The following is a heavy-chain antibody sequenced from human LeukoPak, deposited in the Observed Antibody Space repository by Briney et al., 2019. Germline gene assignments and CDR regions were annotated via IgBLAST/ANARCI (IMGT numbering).Heavy chain of an antibody. V-gene: IGHV4-59*08. D-gene: IGHD2-2*01. CDR2: IYYSRST. CDR3: ARLVVVSAAIGVGYYFDY. CDR1: GGSISSYY. Sequence: PSETLSLTCTVSGGSISSYYWSWIRQPPGTGLKSFGYIYYSRSTNYNPSLKSRVTISVDTSKNQFSLKLSSVTAADTAVYNCARLVVVSAAIGVGYYFDYWGQGTLVTVSS. J-gene: IGHJ4*02.